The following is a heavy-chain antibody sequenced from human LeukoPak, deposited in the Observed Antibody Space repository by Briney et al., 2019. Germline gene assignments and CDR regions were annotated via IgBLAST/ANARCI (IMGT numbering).Heavy chain of an antibody. CDR3: ARVPGQWLVPEVDY. CDR1: GFTLSNYG. Sequence: PGGSLRLSCATSGFTLSNYGIHWVRQTPDKGLEWLAVISYDGNNQYYAASVKGRFAVSRDDSQNTAYLQMNSLRAEDTAVYYCARVPGQWLVPEVDYWGQGTLVTVSS. D-gene: IGHD6-19*01. V-gene: IGHV3-30*03. J-gene: IGHJ4*02. CDR2: ISYDGNNQ.